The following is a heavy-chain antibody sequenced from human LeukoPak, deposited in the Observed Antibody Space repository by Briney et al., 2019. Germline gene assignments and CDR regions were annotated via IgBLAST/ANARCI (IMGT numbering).Heavy chain of an antibody. J-gene: IGHJ4*02. CDR1: GFTFSDAW. CDR2: IKSKTHGGTT. CDR3: AALGPIASATAQ. D-gene: IGHD6-13*01. V-gene: IGHV3-15*01. Sequence: GGSLRLSCAASGFTFSDAWMTWVRQAPGKGLEWVGRIKSKTHGGTTDYAAPVKGRFTISKDDSKSTLDLQMNSLKTEDTGVYYCAALGPIASATAQWGQGSLVTVPS.